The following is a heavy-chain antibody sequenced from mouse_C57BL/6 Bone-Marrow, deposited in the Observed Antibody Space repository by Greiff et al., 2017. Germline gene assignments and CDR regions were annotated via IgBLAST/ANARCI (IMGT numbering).Heavy chain of an antibody. D-gene: IGHD2-4*01. V-gene: IGHV1-42*01. CDR3: ARSHDYPSCAY. Sequence: EVQLQQSGPELVKPGASVKISCKASGYSFTGYYMNWVKQSPEKSLEWIGEINPSTGGTTYNQKFKAKATLTLDKSSSTAYMQLKSLTSEDSAVYYCARSHDYPSCAYWGQGTLVTVSA. CDR2: INPSTGGT. J-gene: IGHJ3*01. CDR1: GYSFTGYY.